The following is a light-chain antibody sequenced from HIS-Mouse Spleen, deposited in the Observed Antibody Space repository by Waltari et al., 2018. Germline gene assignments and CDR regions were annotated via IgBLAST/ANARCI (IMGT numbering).Light chain of an antibody. V-gene: IGLV2-23*01. CDR2: EGS. CDR3: CSYAGSSTWV. J-gene: IGLJ3*02. CDR1: SSDVGSYNL. Sequence: QSALTQPASVSGSPAQSITISCTGTSSDVGSYNLVSWYQQNPGKDPKLMIYEGSKRPSGVSNRFSGSKSGNTASLTISGLQAEDEADYYCCSYAGSSTWVFGGGTKLTVL.